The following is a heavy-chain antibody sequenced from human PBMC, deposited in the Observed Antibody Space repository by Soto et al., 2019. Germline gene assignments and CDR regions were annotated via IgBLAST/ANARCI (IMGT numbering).Heavy chain of an antibody. Sequence: QVHLVQSGAEVKKPGASVKVSCQASGYAFTTYGSTWVRQAPGQGLKWMGWISAHNGNTNYAQKLQGRVTVTRDTSTSSAYMELRSLRSDDTAVYYCARGRYGDYWGQGALVTVSS. J-gene: IGHJ4*02. CDR3: ARGRYGDY. D-gene: IGHD1-1*01. CDR1: GYAFTTYG. V-gene: IGHV1-18*01. CDR2: ISAHNGNT.